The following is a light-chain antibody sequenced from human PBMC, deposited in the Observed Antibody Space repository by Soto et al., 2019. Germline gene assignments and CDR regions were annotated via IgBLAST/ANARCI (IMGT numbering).Light chain of an antibody. CDR3: QQLNTYPVT. V-gene: IGKV1-9*01. CDR1: QRISRY. CDR2: AAS. J-gene: IGKJ4*01. Sequence: IQLTQSPSSLSASVGDSVTITCRASQRISRYLSWYQQKPGRAPKLLISAASTLQSGVPARFSGSGSGTDFTLSITSLQPEDFATYYCQQLNTYPVTFGGGTKVDIK.